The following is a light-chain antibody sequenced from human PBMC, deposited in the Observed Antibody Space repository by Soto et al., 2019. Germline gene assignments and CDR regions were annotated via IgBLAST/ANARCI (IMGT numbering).Light chain of an antibody. CDR1: QSVNRY. Sequence: EMVLTAAPATLSMSPGERATLSCWASQSVNRYLVWYQQKPGQTPRLLMYDASKRATGIPARFSGGGSGTDFTLTISSLEPEDFAVYYCQQRDIWPWTFGQATKVDIK. CDR3: QQRDIWPWT. J-gene: IGKJ1*01. V-gene: IGKV3-11*01. CDR2: DAS.